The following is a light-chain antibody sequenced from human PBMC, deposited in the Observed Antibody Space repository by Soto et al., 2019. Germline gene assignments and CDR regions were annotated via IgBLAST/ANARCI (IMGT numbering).Light chain of an antibody. CDR1: SSDVGAYNH. CDR3: SSYTGSATVGV. Sequence: QSVLTQPASVSGSPGQSVTISCTGTSSDVGAYNHVSWYQQHPGKAPKLMIYEVSNRPSGVSNRFSGSKSGNTASLTISGLQAEDEADYYCSSYTGSATVGVFGGGTKLTVL. V-gene: IGLV2-14*01. J-gene: IGLJ3*02. CDR2: EVS.